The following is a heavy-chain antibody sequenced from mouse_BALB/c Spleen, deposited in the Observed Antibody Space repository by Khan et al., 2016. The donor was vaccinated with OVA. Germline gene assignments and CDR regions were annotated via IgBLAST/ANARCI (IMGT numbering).Heavy chain of an antibody. Sequence: EVQLVESGGGLVQPGGSRKLSCVASGFTFSSFGMHWVRQAPEKGLEWVAYISGDSSTIYYTDTVMGRFSISRDNPKNTLFLQMASLRSEDMAMYYCARSYFYGYYFDQWGQGTTLTVS. J-gene: IGHJ2*01. D-gene: IGHD1-1*01. CDR3: ARSYFYGYYFDQ. CDR1: GFTFSSFG. CDR2: ISGDSSTI. V-gene: IGHV5-17*02.